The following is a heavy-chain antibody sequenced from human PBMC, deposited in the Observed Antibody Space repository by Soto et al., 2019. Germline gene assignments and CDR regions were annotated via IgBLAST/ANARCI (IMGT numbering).Heavy chain of an antibody. D-gene: IGHD3-16*02. CDR3: AKSLGELSPESYDY. CDR2: ISYDGSNK. CDR1: GFTFSSYG. V-gene: IGHV3-30*18. Sequence: QVQLVESGGGVVQPGRSLRLSCVASGFTFSSYGMHWVRQAPGKGLEWVAFISYDGSNKYHADSVKGRFTISRDNSKNTLFLQMNSLRAEDTAVYYCAKSLGELSPESYDYWGQGTLVTVSS. J-gene: IGHJ4*02.